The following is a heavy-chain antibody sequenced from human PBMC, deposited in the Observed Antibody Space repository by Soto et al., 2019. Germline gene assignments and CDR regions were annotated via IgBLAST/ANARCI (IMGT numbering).Heavy chain of an antibody. V-gene: IGHV3-30*18. CDR3: EKDRISGILGS. CDR2: ISYDGSNK. D-gene: IGHD1-26*01. Sequence: GGSLRLSCAASGFTFSSYGMHWVRQAPGKGLEWVAVISYDGSNKYYADSVKGRFTISRDNSKNTLYLQMNSLRAEDTAVYYCEKDRISGILGSWGQGTMVTVYS. J-gene: IGHJ5*02. CDR1: GFTFSSYG.